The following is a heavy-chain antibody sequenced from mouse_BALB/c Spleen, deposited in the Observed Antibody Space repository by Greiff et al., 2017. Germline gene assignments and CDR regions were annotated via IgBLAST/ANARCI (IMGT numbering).Heavy chain of an antibody. CDR1: GFSLTSYG. Sequence: VQLQQSGPGLVQPSQSLSITCTVSGFSLTSYGVHWVRQPPGKGLEWLGVIWAGGSTNYNSALMSRLSISKDNSKSQVFLKMNSLQTDDTAMYYCARDRGSSYGFAYWGQGTLVTVSA. V-gene: IGHV2-9*02. CDR2: IWAGGST. CDR3: ARDRGSSYGFAY. D-gene: IGHD1-1*01. J-gene: IGHJ3*01.